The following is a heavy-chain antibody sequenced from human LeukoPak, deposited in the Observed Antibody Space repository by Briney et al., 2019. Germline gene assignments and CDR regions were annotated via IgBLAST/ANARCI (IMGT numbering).Heavy chain of an antibody. V-gene: IGHV1-2*02. Sequence: ASVKVSCKASGYTFTGYYMHWVRQAPGQGLEWMGWINPNSGGTNYAQKFQGRVTMTRDTSISTAYMELSRLRSDDTAVYYCARYRGYDILTGYRSEAFDIWGQGTMVTVSS. CDR3: ARYRGYDILTGYRSEAFDI. CDR1: GYTFTGYY. CDR2: INPNSGGT. D-gene: IGHD3-9*01. J-gene: IGHJ3*02.